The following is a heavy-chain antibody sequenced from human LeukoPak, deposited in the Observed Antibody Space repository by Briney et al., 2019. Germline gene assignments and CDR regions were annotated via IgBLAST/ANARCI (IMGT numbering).Heavy chain of an antibody. CDR1: GGSISSSNW. V-gene: IGHV4-4*02. CDR2: IYHSGST. Sequence: SETLSLTCAVSGGSISSSNWWSWVRQPPGKGLEWIGEIYHSGSTNYNPSLKSRVTISVDTSKNQFSLKLSSVTAADTAVYYCARGRRDGYNRNWFDPWGQGTLVTVSS. J-gene: IGHJ5*02. D-gene: IGHD5-24*01. CDR3: ARGRRDGYNRNWFDP.